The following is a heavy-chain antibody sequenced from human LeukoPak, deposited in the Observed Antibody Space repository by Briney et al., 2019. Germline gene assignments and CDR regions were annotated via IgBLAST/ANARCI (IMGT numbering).Heavy chain of an antibody. V-gene: IGHV5-51*01. J-gene: IGHJ4*02. CDR2: IYPGDSDT. Sequence: GESLKISCKGSGYSFTSYWIGWVRQMPGKGLEWMGIIYPGDSDTRYSPSFQGQVTISADKSISTAYLQWSSLKASDTAMYYCARIGHYDSSGYYPSNFDYWGQGTLVTVSS. CDR3: ARIGHYDSSGYYPSNFDY. CDR1: GYSFTSYW. D-gene: IGHD3-22*01.